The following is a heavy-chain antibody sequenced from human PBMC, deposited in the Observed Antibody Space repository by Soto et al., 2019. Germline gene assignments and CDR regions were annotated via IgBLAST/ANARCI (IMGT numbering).Heavy chain of an antibody. CDR1: GGSFSGYY. J-gene: IGHJ4*02. V-gene: IGHV4-34*01. D-gene: IGHD2-15*01. Sequence: SETLSLTCAVYGGSFSGYYWSWIRQPPGKGLEWIGEINHSGSTNYNPPLKSRVTISVDTSKNQFSLKLSSVTAADTAVYYCARFRRGGFDYWGQGTLVTVSS. CDR3: ARFRRGGFDY. CDR2: INHSGST.